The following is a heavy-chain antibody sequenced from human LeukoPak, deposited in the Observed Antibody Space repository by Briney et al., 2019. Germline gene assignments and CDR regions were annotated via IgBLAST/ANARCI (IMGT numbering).Heavy chain of an antibody. V-gene: IGHV4-30-4*01. Sequence: SETLSLTCTVSGGSISSGDYYWSWIRQPPGKGLEWIGYIYYSGNTYYNPSLKSRVTISVDTSKNQFSLKLSSVTAADTAVYYCARVIGDYSYYFDYWGQGTLVTVSS. D-gene: IGHD4-17*01. CDR1: GGSISSGDYY. CDR2: IYYSGNT. J-gene: IGHJ4*02. CDR3: ARVIGDYSYYFDY.